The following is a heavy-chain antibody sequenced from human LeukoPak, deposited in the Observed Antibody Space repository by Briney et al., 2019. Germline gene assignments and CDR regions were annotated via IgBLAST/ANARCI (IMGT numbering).Heavy chain of an antibody. V-gene: IGHV1-18*01. Sequence: AASVKVSCKASGDTFTSYGISWVRRTPGQGLEWMGWISAYSGNTNYAQKLQGRVTMTTDTSTSTAYMELRSLRSDDTAVYYCARGPSYSGGTCYSQYIVNWGHGTLVTVSS. CDR3: ARGPSYSGGTCYSQYIVN. CDR2: ISAYSGNT. CDR1: GDTFTSYG. J-gene: IGHJ4*01. D-gene: IGHD2-15*01.